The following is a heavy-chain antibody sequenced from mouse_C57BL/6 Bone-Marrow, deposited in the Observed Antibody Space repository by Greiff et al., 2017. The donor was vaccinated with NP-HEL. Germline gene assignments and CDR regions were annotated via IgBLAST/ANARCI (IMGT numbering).Heavy chain of an antibody. Sequence: VQLKESGAELVRPGTSVKMSCKASGYTFTNYWIGWAKQKPGHGLEWIGDIYPGGGYTNYNEKFKGKATLTADKSSSTAYMQFSSLTSEDSAIYYCARGEDYYGSSPYYAMDYWGQGTSVTVSS. CDR2: IYPGGGYT. CDR1: GYTFTNYW. CDR3: ARGEDYYGSSPYYAMDY. J-gene: IGHJ4*01. V-gene: IGHV1-63*01. D-gene: IGHD1-1*01.